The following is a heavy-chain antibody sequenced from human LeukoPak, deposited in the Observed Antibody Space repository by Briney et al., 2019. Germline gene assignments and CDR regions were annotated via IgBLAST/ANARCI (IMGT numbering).Heavy chain of an antibody. Sequence: PSQTLSLTCTVSGGSISSGDYYWRWIRQPPGTGLEWIGYIYYSGSTYYNPSLKSRVTISVDTSKNQFSLKLSSVTAADTAVYYCARDRDYYDSSGYKGDAFDIWGQGTMVTVSS. CDR1: GGSISSGDYY. J-gene: IGHJ3*02. CDR2: IYYSGST. CDR3: ARDRDYYDSSGYKGDAFDI. D-gene: IGHD3-22*01. V-gene: IGHV4-30-4*01.